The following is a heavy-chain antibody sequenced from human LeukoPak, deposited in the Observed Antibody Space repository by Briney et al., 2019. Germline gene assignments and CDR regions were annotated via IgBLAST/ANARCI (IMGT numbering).Heavy chain of an antibody. CDR3: ARTATVRGTYYMDV. Sequence: PSETLSLTCTVSGGSISSYYWSWIRQPPGRGLEWIGYIYYSGYTNYNPSLKSRVTISVDTSKNQFSLKLSSVTAADTAVYYCARTATVRGTYYMDVWGKGTTVTIFS. V-gene: IGHV4-59*01. J-gene: IGHJ6*03. D-gene: IGHD3-10*01. CDR2: IYYSGYT. CDR1: GGSISSYY.